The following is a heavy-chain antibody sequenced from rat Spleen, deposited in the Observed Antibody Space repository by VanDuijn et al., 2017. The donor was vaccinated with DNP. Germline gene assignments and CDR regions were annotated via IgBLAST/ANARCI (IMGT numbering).Heavy chain of an antibody. CDR3: ARGGNFGTFPYFDH. V-gene: IGHV5-31*01. D-gene: IGHD1-10*01. CDR2: STANSGVT. CDR1: GFTFEHHW. Sequence: EVQLVGSGGDLVQPGRSLKVSCVGSGFTFEHHWMTWIRQVPGKGLAGVASSTANSGVTYDSDSVKGRFTISRDNKENTLHLQMNSLRSEDTATYYCARGGNFGTFPYFDHWGQGVMVTVSS. J-gene: IGHJ2*01.